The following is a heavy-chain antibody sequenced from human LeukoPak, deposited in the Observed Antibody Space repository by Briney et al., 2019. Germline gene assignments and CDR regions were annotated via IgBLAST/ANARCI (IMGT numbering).Heavy chain of an antibody. J-gene: IGHJ4*02. Sequence: GGSLRLSCAASGFTFRSYSMNWVRQAPGKGLEWVSSISSSSSYIYYADSVKGRFTISRDNAKNSLYLQMNSLRAEDTAVYYCARDGGIAVAGPVAFDYWGQGTLVTVSS. CDR1: GFTFRSYS. CDR2: ISSSSSYI. D-gene: IGHD6-19*01. CDR3: ARDGGIAVAGPVAFDY. V-gene: IGHV3-21*01.